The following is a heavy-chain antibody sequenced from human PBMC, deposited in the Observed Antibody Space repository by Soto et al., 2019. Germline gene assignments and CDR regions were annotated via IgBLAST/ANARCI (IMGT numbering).Heavy chain of an antibody. Sequence: ESLKISCKGFGYSFTIYCIGCVRQMPGKGLEWMGIIYPGDSDTRYSPSFQGQVTISADKSISTAYLQWSSLKASDTAMYYCARHHSSRNAFDIWGQGTMVTVSS. D-gene: IGHD6-13*01. CDR1: GYSFTIYC. CDR2: IYPGDSDT. J-gene: IGHJ3*02. CDR3: ARHHSSRNAFDI. V-gene: IGHV5-51*01.